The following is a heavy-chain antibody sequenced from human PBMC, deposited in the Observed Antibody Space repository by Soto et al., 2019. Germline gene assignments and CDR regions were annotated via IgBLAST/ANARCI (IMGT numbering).Heavy chain of an antibody. CDR1: GFRFSLYT. CDR2: ISSTSSQI. V-gene: IGHV3-21*01. D-gene: IGHD3-10*01. CDR3: ASGTSGYDYSLDV. Sequence: EVHLVESGGGLVKPGGSLRLSCGGSGFRFSLYTMNWVRQAPGKGLEWVSSISSTSSQIYYADSVKGRFTISRDNAKKSLYLQMNGLRVDDTAVYYCASGTSGYDYSLDVWGQGTAVTVS. J-gene: IGHJ6*02.